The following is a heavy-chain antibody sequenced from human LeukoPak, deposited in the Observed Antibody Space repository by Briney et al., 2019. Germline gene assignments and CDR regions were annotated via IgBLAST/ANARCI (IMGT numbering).Heavy chain of an antibody. J-gene: IGHJ4*02. CDR2: IYYSGST. CDR1: GGSISSYY. V-gene: IGHV4-59*01. CDR3: ARFVTGYYDSSGPTAFDY. D-gene: IGHD3-22*01. Sequence: SETLSLTCTVSGGSISSYYWSWIRQPPGKGLEWIGYIYYSGSTNCNPSLKSRVTISVDTSKNQFSLKLSSVTAADTAVYYCARFVTGYYDSSGPTAFDYWGQGTLVTVSS.